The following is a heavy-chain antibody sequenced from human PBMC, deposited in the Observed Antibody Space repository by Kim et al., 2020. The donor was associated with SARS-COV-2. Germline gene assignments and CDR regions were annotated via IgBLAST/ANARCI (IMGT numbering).Heavy chain of an antibody. V-gene: IGHV4-34*01. D-gene: IGHD4-17*01. CDR3: ARGGDYARA. CDR2: INHSGTT. CDR1: GASFRDYY. J-gene: IGHJ5*02. Sequence: SETLSLTCAVYGASFRDYYWSWIRQPPDKGLEWIGEINHSGTTNYNPSLKSRVTISVDTSKNQFFLKLNSVTAADTAVYYCARGGDYARAWGQGTLVTVS.